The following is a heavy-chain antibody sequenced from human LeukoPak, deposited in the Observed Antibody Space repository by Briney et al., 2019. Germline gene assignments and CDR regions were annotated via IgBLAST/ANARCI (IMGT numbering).Heavy chain of an antibody. J-gene: IGHJ1*01. CDR1: GFNFSSYW. Sequence: GGSLRLSCAASGFNFSSYWMHWVRQAPGKGLVWVSRINSDGSSTSYAGSVKGRFTISRDNAKNTLYLQMNSLRAEDTAVHYCARDRAAYDSSGYEHWGQGTLVTVSS. D-gene: IGHD3-22*01. CDR2: INSDGSST. CDR3: ARDRAAYDSSGYEH. V-gene: IGHV3-74*01.